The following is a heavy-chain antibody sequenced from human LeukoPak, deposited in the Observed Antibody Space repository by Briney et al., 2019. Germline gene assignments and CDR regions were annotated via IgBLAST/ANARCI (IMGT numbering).Heavy chain of an antibody. CDR2: IHYSGST. CDR1: GGSISSYY. CDR3: ATEQQLGDAFDI. D-gene: IGHD6-13*01. V-gene: IGHV4-59*01. Sequence: PSETLSLTCTVSGGSISSYYWSRIRQPPGKGLEWIGYIHYSGSTNYNPSLKSRVTISVDTSKNQFSLKLSSVTAADTAVYYCATEQQLGDAFDIWGQGTMVTVSS. J-gene: IGHJ3*02.